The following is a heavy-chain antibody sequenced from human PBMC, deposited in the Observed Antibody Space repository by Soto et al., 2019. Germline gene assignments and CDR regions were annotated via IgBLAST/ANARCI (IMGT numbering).Heavy chain of an antibody. CDR3: ARSRAGYDFWSGSSHRNWFDP. CDR2: IYYSGST. V-gene: IGHV4-31*03. D-gene: IGHD3-3*01. CDR1: GGSISSGGYY. Sequence: SETLSLTCTVSGGSISSGGYYWRWIRQHPGKGLEWIGYIYYSGSTYYNPSLKSRVTISVDTSKNQFSLKLSSVTAADTAVYYCARSRAGYDFWSGSSHRNWFDPWGQGTLVTVSS. J-gene: IGHJ5*02.